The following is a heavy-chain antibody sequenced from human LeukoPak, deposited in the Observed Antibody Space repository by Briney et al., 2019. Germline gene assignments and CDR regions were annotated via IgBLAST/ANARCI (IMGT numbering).Heavy chain of an antibody. CDR2: MNPNSGNT. J-gene: IGHJ4*02. D-gene: IGHD7-27*01. Sequence: ASVKVSCKASGYTFTSYYMHWVRQATGQGLEWMGWMNPNSGNTGYAQKFQGRVTMTRNTSISTAYMELSSLRSEDTAVYYCARGITGDVGYDYWGQGTLVTVSS. CDR3: ARGITGDVGYDY. V-gene: IGHV1-8*02. CDR1: GYTFTSYY.